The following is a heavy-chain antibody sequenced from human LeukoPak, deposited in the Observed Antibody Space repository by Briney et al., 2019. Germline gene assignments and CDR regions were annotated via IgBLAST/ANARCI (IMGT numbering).Heavy chain of an antibody. CDR2: ISSSSSYI. D-gene: IGHD5-12*01. Sequence: AGGSLRLSCAASGFTFSSYSMNWVRQAPGKGLEWVSSISSSSSYIYYADSVKGRFTISRDNAKNSLYLRMNSLRAEDTAVYYCARDPRGGGYELHFDYWGQGTLVTVSS. CDR1: GFTFSSYS. J-gene: IGHJ4*02. CDR3: ARDPRGGGYELHFDY. V-gene: IGHV3-21*01.